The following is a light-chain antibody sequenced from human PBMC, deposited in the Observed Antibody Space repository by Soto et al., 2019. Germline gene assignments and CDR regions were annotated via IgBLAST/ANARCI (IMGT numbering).Light chain of an antibody. CDR1: QSVSSNY. CDR2: GAS. J-gene: IGKJ1*01. V-gene: IGKV3-20*01. CDR3: QQYGSSHRT. Sequence: EIVLTQSPDTLSLSPGERATLSCTTSQSVSSNYLAWYQLKPGQAPRLLIYGASSRATGITARFSGSGSGTDFTLPISRLEPEDLAVYYCQQYGSSHRTFGQGTKVDIK.